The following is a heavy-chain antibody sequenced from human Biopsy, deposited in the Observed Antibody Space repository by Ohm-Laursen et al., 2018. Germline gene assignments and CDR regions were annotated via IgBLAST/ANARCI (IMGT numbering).Heavy chain of an antibody. Sequence: SLRLSCAASGFTFNNYGMQWVRQAPGKGLEWVAVLWYDGTNKYYADSVKGRFTISRDNSKSTLYLQMNSLRAEDTAMYYCARPTNARAGGAPFDIWGQGTMVTVSS. CDR3: ARPTNARAGGAPFDI. V-gene: IGHV3-33*08. CDR2: LWYDGTNK. D-gene: IGHD1-1*01. J-gene: IGHJ3*02. CDR1: GFTFNNYG.